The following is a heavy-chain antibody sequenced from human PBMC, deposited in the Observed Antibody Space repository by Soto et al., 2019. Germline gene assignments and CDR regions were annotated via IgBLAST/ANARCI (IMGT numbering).Heavy chain of an antibody. Sequence: QITLKESGPTLMKPTQTLTLTCTLSGVSLTTNGVGVDWSRQPPGKPLEWLALIYWDDHTLYSPSLKNRLTITQDISKTPVVLPVTHMDSVDTSTYYCPHRRGGRSNDSGQGTLVTVSS. CDR2: IYWDDHT. V-gene: IGHV2-5*02. D-gene: IGHD2-8*01. J-gene: IGHJ4*01. CDR3: PHRRGGRSND. CDR1: GVSLTTNGVG.